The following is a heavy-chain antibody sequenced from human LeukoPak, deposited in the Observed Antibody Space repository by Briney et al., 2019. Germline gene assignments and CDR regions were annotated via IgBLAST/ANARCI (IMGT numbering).Heavy chain of an antibody. J-gene: IGHJ4*02. CDR3: ASALRIYYYFDY. CDR1: GFIFRSYG. V-gene: IGHV3-23*01. CDR2: IGDSGTNT. Sequence: GGTLRLSCAASGFIFRSYGMTWVRQAPGKGLEWVATIGDSGTNTYYADSVKGRFTISRDNSKNTLYLQMNSLRAEDTAVYYCASALRIYYYFDYWGQGTLVTVSS. D-gene: IGHD1-26*01.